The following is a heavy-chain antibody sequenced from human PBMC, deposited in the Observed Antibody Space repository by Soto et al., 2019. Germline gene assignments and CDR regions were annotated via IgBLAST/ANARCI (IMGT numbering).Heavy chain of an antibody. Sequence: QVQLVQSGAEVKKPGASVKVSCKASGYTFTGYYMHWVRQAPGQGLEWMGWINPNSGGTNYAQKFQGRVTMTRDTSISTAYMELSRLRSDDTAVYYCARDSVRGSYYYCYGMDVWGQGTTVTVSS. D-gene: IGHD6-6*01. CDR1: GYTFTGYY. J-gene: IGHJ6*02. V-gene: IGHV1-2*02. CDR2: INPNSGGT. CDR3: ARDSVRGSYYYCYGMDV.